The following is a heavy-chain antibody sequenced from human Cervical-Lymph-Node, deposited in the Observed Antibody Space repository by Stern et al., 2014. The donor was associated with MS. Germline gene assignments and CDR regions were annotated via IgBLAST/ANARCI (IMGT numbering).Heavy chain of an antibody. Sequence: EVHLVESGGGLVQPGGSLRLSCAASGFTFSSYSMNWVRQPPGKGLEWVSSISSSCSYIYYADSVKGRFNITRDNAQTSLYLHMHSMRAEDTAVYDCARDPIAMVRGVNYWGQGTLVTVSS. CDR2: ISSSCSYI. V-gene: IGHV3-21*01. CDR1: GFTFSSYS. J-gene: IGHJ4*02. CDR3: ARDPIAMVRGVNY. D-gene: IGHD3-10*01.